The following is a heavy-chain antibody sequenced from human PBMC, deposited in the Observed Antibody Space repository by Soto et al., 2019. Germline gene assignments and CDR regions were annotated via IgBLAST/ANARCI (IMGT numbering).Heavy chain of an antibody. CDR1: GYKFTSYW. CDR2: IYPGDSDT. D-gene: IGHD6-19*01. CDR3: ARSRRGAYSSGWYSLSGYYNYGIDV. V-gene: IGHV5-51*01. J-gene: IGHJ6*02. Sequence: GEALNSSCKACGYKFTSYWIGWVRQKNGKGLEWMGIIYPGDSDTKYSPSLQGQVTISADTSISTAYLQWTSLKASDTAMYYCARSRRGAYSSGWYSLSGYYNYGIDVWGQGTTVTVSS.